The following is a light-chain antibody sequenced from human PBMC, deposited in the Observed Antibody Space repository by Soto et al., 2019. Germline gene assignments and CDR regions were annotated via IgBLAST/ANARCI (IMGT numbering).Light chain of an antibody. CDR1: QSVTSY. V-gene: IGKV3-11*01. CDR3: QQRSDWPLT. CDR2: DVS. J-gene: IGKJ5*01. Sequence: EIVLTQSLATLSLSPGERATLSCRASQSVTSYLAWYQQKPGQAPRLLIYDVSNRASGIPARFSGSGSETDFTLTISSLEPEDFAVYYCQQRSDWPLTFGQGTRLEI.